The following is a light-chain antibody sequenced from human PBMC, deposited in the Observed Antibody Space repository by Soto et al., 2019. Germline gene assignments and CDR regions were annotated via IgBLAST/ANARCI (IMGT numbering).Light chain of an antibody. CDR3: HQYDSSPRT. V-gene: IGKV3-20*01. J-gene: IGKJ1*01. CDR2: GAS. CDR1: QSVSSSF. Sequence: EIVSTQSPGTLSLSPGERATLSCRASQSVSSSFLAWYQQKPGQAPRLLIYGASIRATGIPDRFSGSGSGTDFTLTISRLEPKDSAVNYCHQYDSSPRTFGQGTKVEIK.